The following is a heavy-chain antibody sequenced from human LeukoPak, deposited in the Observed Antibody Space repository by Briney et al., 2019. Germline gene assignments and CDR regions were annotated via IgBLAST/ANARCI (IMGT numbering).Heavy chain of an antibody. V-gene: IGHV3-23*01. CDR3: AKKRTLFFTNWFDP. D-gene: IGHD3-3*01. J-gene: IGHJ5*02. CDR1: GFTFSSYA. Sequence: QTGGSLRLSCAASGFTFSSYAMSWVRQGPGKGLEWVSAISGSGGSTYYADSVKGRFTISRDNSKNTLYLQMNSLRAEDTAVYYCAKKRTLFFTNWFDPWGQGTLVTVSS. CDR2: ISGSGGST.